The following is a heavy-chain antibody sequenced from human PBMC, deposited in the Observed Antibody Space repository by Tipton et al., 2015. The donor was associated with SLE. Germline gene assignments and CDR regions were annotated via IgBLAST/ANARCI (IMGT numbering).Heavy chain of an antibody. CDR2: ISYDGSNK. D-gene: IGHD6-19*01. CDR1: GFTFSSYA. Sequence: SLRLSCAASGFTFSSYAMHWVRQAPGKGLEWVAVISYDGSNKYYADSVKGRFTISRDNSKNTLYLQMNSLRAEDTAVYYCAKVTGYSSGYHDYWGQGTLVTVSS. J-gene: IGHJ4*02. CDR3: AKVTGYSSGYHDY. V-gene: IGHV3-30-3*01.